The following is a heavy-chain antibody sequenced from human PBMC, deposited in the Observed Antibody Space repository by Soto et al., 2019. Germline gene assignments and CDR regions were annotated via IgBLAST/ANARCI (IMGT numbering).Heavy chain of an antibody. CDR1: GGSISSYY. CDR2: IYYSGST. CDR3: ARRWGAAVDY. V-gene: IGHV4-59*08. Sequence: QVQLQESGPGLVKPSETLSLTCTVSGGSISSYYWSWIRQPPGKGLEWIGYIYYSGSTNYNPSLKSRVPISVDTSKNQFSLKLSSVTAADTAVYYCARRWGAAVDYWGQGPLVTVSS. J-gene: IGHJ4*02. D-gene: IGHD1-26*01.